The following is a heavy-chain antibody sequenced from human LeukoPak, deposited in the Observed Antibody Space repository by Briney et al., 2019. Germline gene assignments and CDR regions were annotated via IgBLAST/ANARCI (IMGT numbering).Heavy chain of an antibody. V-gene: IGHV4-61*01. CDR3: ARVSGQLVDY. CDR1: GGSVSTGSYY. CDR2: IYYSGST. D-gene: IGHD6-6*01. Sequence: SETLPLTCTVSGGSVSTGSYYWSWIRQPPGKGLEWIGYIYYSGSTNYNPSLKSRVTISVDTSKNQFSLKLNSVTAADTAVYYCARVSGQLVDYWGQGTLVTVSS. J-gene: IGHJ4*02.